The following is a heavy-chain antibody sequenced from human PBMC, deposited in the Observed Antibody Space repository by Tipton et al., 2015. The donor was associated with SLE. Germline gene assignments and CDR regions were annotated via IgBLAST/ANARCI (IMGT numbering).Heavy chain of an antibody. J-gene: IGHJ4*02. D-gene: IGHD4-17*01. CDR1: CGSISSSSYY. CDR2: IYYSGST. CDR3: ARSHYGDWAYY. Sequence: TLSLTCTVSCGSISSSSYYWGWIRQPPGKGREWVGSIYYSGSTYYNPSLKSRVTISVETSKKQFSLKLSSVTAADTAVYYCARSHYGDWAYYWGQGTRVTVSS. V-gene: IGHV4-39*07.